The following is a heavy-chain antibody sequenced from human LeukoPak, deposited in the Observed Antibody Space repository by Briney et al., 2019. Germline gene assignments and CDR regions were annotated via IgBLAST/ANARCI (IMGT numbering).Heavy chain of an antibody. CDR3: ARDAGHPLVRGVAFDY. CDR1: GYTFTSYY. D-gene: IGHD3-10*01. V-gene: IGHV1-46*01. Sequence: ASVKVSCKASGYTFTSYYMHWVRQAPGQGLEWMGIINPSGGSTSYAQKFQGRVTMTRDTSTSTVYMELSSLRSEDTAVYYCARDAGHPLVRGVAFDYWGQGTLVTVSS. CDR2: INPSGGST. J-gene: IGHJ4*02.